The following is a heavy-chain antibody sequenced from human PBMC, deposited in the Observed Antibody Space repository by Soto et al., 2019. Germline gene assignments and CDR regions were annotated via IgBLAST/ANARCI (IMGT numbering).Heavy chain of an antibody. V-gene: IGHV4-59*11. CDR1: GGSISSHY. D-gene: IGHD3-22*01. CDR2: ISYSGST. J-gene: IGHJ4*02. CDR3: ARQNYYDTSGYYYAFDY. Sequence: SETLSLTCTVSGGSISSHYWSWIRQPPGKGLEWIGYISYSGSTNYNPSLKSRVTISVDTSKNHFSLKLTSVTAADTAVYYCARQNYYDTSGYYYAFDYWGQGALVTVSS.